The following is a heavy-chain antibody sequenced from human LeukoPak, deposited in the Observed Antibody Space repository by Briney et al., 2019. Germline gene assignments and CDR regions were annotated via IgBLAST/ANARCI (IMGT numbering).Heavy chain of an antibody. CDR2: ISGSGGST. V-gene: IGHV3-23*01. CDR1: GFTFSSYA. J-gene: IGHJ4*02. Sequence: GGSLRLSCAASGFTFSSYAMSWVRQAPGKGLEWVSAISGSGGSTYYADSVKGRFTISRDNSKNTLSLQMNSLRAEDTAVYYCAKGDYYDRRGYFVDWGQGTLVTVSS. CDR3: AKGDYYDRRGYFVD. D-gene: IGHD3-22*01.